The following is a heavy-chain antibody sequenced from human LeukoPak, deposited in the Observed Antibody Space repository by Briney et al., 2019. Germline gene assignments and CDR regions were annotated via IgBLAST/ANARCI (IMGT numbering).Heavy chain of an antibody. Sequence: GGSLRLSCAASGFSFSSYAMSWVRQAPGKGLEWVSSISGGGGITYYADSVKGRSTISRDNSKNTLYLQMNSLRAEDTAVYFCAKVLTGSQDYWGQGTLVTVSS. CDR2: ISGGGGIT. D-gene: IGHD7-27*01. CDR3: AKVLTGSQDY. V-gene: IGHV3-23*01. J-gene: IGHJ4*02. CDR1: GFSFSSYA.